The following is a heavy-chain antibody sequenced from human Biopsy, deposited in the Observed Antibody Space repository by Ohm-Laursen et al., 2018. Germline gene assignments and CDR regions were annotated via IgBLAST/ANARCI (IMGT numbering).Heavy chain of an antibody. CDR2: IYHSGTT. V-gene: IGHV4-31*03. D-gene: IGHD1-26*01. CDR3: ATFRASWDTTQGGHY. Sequence: TLSLTCTVSGGSISVDGYYWAWIRQFPGKGLDWIGYIYHSGTTYYNPSLKGRLTMSVDTSKNQFSFRLRSVTAADTAVYFCATFRASWDTTQGGHYWGQGPLVTVSS. CDR1: GGSISVDGYY. J-gene: IGHJ4*02.